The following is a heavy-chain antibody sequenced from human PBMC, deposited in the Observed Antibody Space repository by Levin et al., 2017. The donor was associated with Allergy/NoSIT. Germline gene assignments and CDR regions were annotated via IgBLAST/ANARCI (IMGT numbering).Heavy chain of an antibody. CDR1: GFMFSTFW. CDR2: ISDDGSST. Sequence: HPGGSLRLSCAASGFMFSTFWMHWVRQGPGKGLEWVSRISDDGSSTAYADSVKGRLTISRDNAKNTLYLQMTSLTVEDTAVYYCATWPKNDYWGQGTPVTVSS. J-gene: IGHJ4*02. V-gene: IGHV3-74*01. D-gene: IGHD5-12*01. CDR3: ATWPKNDY.